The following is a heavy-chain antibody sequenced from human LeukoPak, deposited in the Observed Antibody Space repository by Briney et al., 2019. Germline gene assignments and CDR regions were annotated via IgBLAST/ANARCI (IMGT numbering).Heavy chain of an antibody. V-gene: IGHV3-48*02. J-gene: IGHJ4*02. Sequence: PGGSLRLSCAASGFTFSSYSMNWVRQAPGKGLEWVSHITASGTAMFYADSVKGRFTISRDNAKNSLYLQMNSLRDEDTAVYYCASSGGYRLDYWGQGTLVTVSS. CDR2: ITASGTAM. CDR1: GFTFSSYS. D-gene: IGHD1-26*01. CDR3: ASSGGYRLDY.